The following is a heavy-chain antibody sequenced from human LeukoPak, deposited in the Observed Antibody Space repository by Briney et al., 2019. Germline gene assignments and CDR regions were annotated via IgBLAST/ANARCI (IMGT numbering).Heavy chain of an antibody. CDR3: AYSSGRRVGDY. J-gene: IGHJ4*02. CDR2: INHSGST. D-gene: IGHD6-25*01. Sequence: PSETLSLTCTVYGGSFSGYYWSWIRQPPGKGLEWIGEINHSGSTNYNPSLKSRVAISVDTSKNQFSLKLSSVTAADTAVYYCAYSSGRRVGDYWGQGTLVTVSS. V-gene: IGHV4-34*01. CDR1: GGSFSGYY.